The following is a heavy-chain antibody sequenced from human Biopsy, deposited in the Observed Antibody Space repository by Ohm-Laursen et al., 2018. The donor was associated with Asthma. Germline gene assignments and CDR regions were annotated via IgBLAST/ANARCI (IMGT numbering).Heavy chain of an antibody. Sequence: GSSVKVSCKASGDIFSSFGIKWVRLAPGQGLEWMGGIIPIYGTTHTAQKFHGRVTITADESTSTAYMELTSLRTEDTAVYYCARGGYFGDRRQHNGLDVWGQGTTVTVSS. J-gene: IGHJ6*02. V-gene: IGHV1-69*01. CDR1: GDIFSSFG. CDR2: IIPIYGTT. CDR3: ARGGYFGDRRQHNGLDV. D-gene: IGHD4-17*01.